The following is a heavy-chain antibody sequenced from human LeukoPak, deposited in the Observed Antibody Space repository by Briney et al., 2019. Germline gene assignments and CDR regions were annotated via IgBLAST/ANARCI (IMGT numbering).Heavy chain of an antibody. D-gene: IGHD2-15*01. CDR1: GFTLSDHN. CDR3: ARAPSGLDY. Sequence: PGGSLRLSCAVSGFTLSDHNMDWVRQAPGKGLEWVGRTTNKAHSYTTEYAASVKGRFTISRDDSQNSLYLQMNSLKTEDTAVYYCARAPSGLDYWGQGILVIVSS. J-gene: IGHJ4*02. CDR2: TTNKAHSYTT. V-gene: IGHV3-72*01.